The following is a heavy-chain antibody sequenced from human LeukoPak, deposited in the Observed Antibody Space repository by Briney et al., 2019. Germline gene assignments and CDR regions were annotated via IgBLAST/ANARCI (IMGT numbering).Heavy chain of an antibody. CDR1: GGSISSYY. J-gene: IGHJ4*02. V-gene: IGHV4-34*01. Sequence: SSETLSLTCTVSGGSISSYYWSWIRQPPGKGLEWIGEINYSGSTNYNPSLKSRVTISVDTSKNQFSLKLSSVTAADTAVYYCARLVPADPFDYWGQGTLVTVSS. CDR2: INYSGST. D-gene: IGHD2-8*02. CDR3: ARLVPADPFDY.